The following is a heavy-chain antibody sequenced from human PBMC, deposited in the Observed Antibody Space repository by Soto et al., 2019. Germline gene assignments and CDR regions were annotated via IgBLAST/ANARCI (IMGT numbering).Heavy chain of an antibody. CDR1: GFTFSTYS. CDR2: ISYDGNRI. CDR3: ARGLVVTAKGWFDL. V-gene: IGHV3-30-3*02. J-gene: IGHJ5*02. Sequence: QVQLVESGGGVVQRGASLRLSCAASGFTFSTYSMNWVRQSPGKGLEWVAVISYDGNRIYYADSVKGRFTISRDNAKNTMFLQMSGLRPEDTAIYCWARGLVVTAKGWFDLWGQGTQVTVSS. D-gene: IGHD2-21*02.